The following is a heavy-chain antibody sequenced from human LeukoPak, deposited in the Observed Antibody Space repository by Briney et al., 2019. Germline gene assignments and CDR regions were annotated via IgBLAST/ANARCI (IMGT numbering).Heavy chain of an antibody. CDR1: GYTFTRYY. CDR2: INPNSGGT. J-gene: IGHJ4*02. Sequence: ASVNVSRKASGYTFTRYYMHWVRQAPAQGLEWMVWINPNSGGTNYAQKFQGRVTMTRDTYISTAYMDLSRLRSDDTAVYYCARGAHYQDGSEGYVYWGQGALVTVSS. CDR3: ARGAHYQDGSEGYVY. D-gene: IGHD3-10*01. V-gene: IGHV1-2*02.